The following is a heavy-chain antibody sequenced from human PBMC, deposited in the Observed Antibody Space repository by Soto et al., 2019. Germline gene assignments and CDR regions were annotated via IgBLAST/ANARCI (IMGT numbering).Heavy chain of an antibody. CDR2: IWYDGSNK. Sequence: QVQLVESGGGVVQPGRSLRLSCAASGFTFSSYGMHWVRQAPGKGLEWVAVIWYDGSNKYYADSVKGRFTISRDNSKNTLDLPMNSLRAEDTAVYYCARDRKRYYMDVWGKGTTVTVSS. CDR3: ARDRKRYYMDV. V-gene: IGHV3-33*01. J-gene: IGHJ6*03. CDR1: GFTFSSYG.